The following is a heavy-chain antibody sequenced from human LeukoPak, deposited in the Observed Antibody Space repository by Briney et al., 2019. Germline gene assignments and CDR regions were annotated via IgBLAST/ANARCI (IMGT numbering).Heavy chain of an antibody. D-gene: IGHD5-18*01. J-gene: IGHJ4*02. V-gene: IGHV4-59*01. Sequence: PSETLSLTCTVSGGSISSYYWSWIRQPPGKGLEWIGYIYYSGSTNYNPSLKSRVTISVDTSKNQFSLKLSSVTAADTAVYYCARVDTAMVTAWGQGTLVTVSS. CDR2: IYYSGST. CDR1: GGSISSYY. CDR3: ARVDTAMVTA.